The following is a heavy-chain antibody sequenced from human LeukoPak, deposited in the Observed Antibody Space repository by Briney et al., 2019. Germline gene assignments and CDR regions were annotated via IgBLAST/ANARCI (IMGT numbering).Heavy chain of an antibody. CDR2: IYYSGST. Sequence: SETLSLTCTVSGGSISSYYWSWIRQPPGKGLERIGYIYYSGSTNYNPSLKSRVTISVDTSKNQFSLKLSSVTAADTAVYYCARCDPSHDAFDIWGLGTMVTVSS. CDR3: ARCDPSHDAFDI. J-gene: IGHJ3*02. CDR1: GGSISSYY. V-gene: IGHV4-59*01.